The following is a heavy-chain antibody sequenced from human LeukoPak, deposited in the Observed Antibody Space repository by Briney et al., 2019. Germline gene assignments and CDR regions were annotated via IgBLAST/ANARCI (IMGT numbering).Heavy chain of an antibody. CDR2: MNPNSSNT. D-gene: IGHD3-22*01. CDR1: GYTFTTYV. Sequence: ASLSVSSKASGYTFTTYVINWVRQAPGQRREWMGWMNPNSSNTGYAQKFKGRVTMTRNTSISTAYMELSSLRSEDTAVYYCARGLRDSSGREYFQDWGQGTLVTVSS. J-gene: IGHJ1*01. CDR3: ARGLRDSSGREYFQD. V-gene: IGHV1-8*01.